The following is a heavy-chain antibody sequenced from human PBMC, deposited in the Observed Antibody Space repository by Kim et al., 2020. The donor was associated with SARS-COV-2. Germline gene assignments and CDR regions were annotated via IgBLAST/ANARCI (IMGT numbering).Heavy chain of an antibody. Sequence: SETLSLTCTVSGGSISSYYWSWIRQPPGKGLEWIGYIYYSGSTNYNPSLKSRVTISVDTSKNQFSLKLSSVTAADTAVYYCARDRLEMATMGLFDYWGQGTLVTVSS. CDR3: ARDRLEMATMGLFDY. CDR2: IYYSGST. V-gene: IGHV4-59*01. D-gene: IGHD5-12*01. CDR1: GGSISSYY. J-gene: IGHJ4*02.